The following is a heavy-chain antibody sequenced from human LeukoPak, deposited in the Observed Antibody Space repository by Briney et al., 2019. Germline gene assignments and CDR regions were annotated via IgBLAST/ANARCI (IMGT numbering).Heavy chain of an antibody. CDR2: INPSGGST. J-gene: IGHJ2*01. V-gene: IGHV1-46*01. CDR1: GYTFTNYY. CDR3: ARDRSTAAAGRSWYFDL. Sequence: ASVKVTCKASGYTFTNYYMHWVRQAPAQGLEWMGIINPSGGSTIYSHNFQGRVTMTRDMSTSTVYMELSSLRSEDTAVYYCARDRSTAAAGRSWYFDLWGRGTRVTVSS. D-gene: IGHD6-13*01.